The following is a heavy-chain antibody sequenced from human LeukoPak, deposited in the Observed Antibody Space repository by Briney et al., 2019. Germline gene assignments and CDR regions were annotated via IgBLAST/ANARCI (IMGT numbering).Heavy chain of an antibody. V-gene: IGHV3-73*01. CDR2: IRIKANSYAT. CDR3: TRPAYYYDSSGYYRHAFDI. Sequence: GGSLRLSCAASGFTFSGSAMHWVRQASGKGLEWVGRIRIKANSYATAYAASVKGGFTVSRDDSKNTAYLQMNSLKTEDTAVYYCTRPAYYYDSSGYYRHAFDIWGQGTMVTVSS. D-gene: IGHD3-22*01. J-gene: IGHJ3*02. CDR1: GFTFSGSA.